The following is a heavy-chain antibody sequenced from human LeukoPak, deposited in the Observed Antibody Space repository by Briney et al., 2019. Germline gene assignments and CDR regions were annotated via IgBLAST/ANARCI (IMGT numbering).Heavy chain of an antibody. J-gene: IGHJ6*02. V-gene: IGHV1-18*01. CDR1: GGTFSSYA. Sequence: ASVKGSCTASGGTFSSYAISWVRQAPGQGLEWMGWISAYNGNTNYAQKLQGRVTMTTDTSTSTAYMELRSLRSDDTAVYYCARDGQWLRDYYYGMDVWGQGTTVTVSS. D-gene: IGHD6-19*01. CDR2: ISAYNGNT. CDR3: ARDGQWLRDYYYGMDV.